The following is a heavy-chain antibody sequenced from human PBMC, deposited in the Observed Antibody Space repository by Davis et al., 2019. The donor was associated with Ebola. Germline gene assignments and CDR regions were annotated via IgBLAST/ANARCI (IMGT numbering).Heavy chain of an antibody. CDR2: INPNSGGT. CDR3: ARSTTDRRGHYYYGMDV. CDR1: GYTFTDYY. Sequence: ASVKVSCKASGYTFTDYYMHWVRQAPGQGLEWMGWINPNSGGTNYAQRFQGWVTMTRDTSISTAYLELNRLRSDGTAVYYCARSTTDRRGHYYYGMDVWGQGTTVTVSS. V-gene: IGHV1-2*04. D-gene: IGHD5/OR15-5a*01. J-gene: IGHJ6*02.